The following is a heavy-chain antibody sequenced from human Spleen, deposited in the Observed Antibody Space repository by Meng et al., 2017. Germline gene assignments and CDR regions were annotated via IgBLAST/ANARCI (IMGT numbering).Heavy chain of an antibody. V-gene: IGHV6-1*01. Sequence: QVPLPQSGPGLGKPSQTLSLTCAISGDSVASISAAWNWIRQSPSRGLEWLGRTYYRSKWFNDYALSVKSRVTVNPDTSKNQFSLQLNSVTPEDTAVYYCARGDGYIIDYWGQGTLVTVSS. CDR2: TYYRSKWFN. CDR1: GDSVASISAA. D-gene: IGHD5-24*01. J-gene: IGHJ4*02. CDR3: ARGDGYIIDY.